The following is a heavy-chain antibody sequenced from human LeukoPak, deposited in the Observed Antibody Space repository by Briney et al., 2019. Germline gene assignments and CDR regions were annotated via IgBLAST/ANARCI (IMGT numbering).Heavy chain of an antibody. Sequence: PSETLSLTCAVYGASFSGYYWSWIRQPPGKGLEWIGEINHSGGTNYNVSLESRVTMSVDTSKNQFTLKLNSVTAADTAVYYCAKLYSSSSRDAFDVWGPGTMVTVSS. V-gene: IGHV4-34*01. CDR3: AKLYSSSSRDAFDV. CDR2: INHSGGT. J-gene: IGHJ3*01. CDR1: GASFSGYY. D-gene: IGHD6-6*01.